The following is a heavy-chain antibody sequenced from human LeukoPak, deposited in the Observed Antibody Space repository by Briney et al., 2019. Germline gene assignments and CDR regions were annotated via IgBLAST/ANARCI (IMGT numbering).Heavy chain of an antibody. Sequence: GGSLRLSCAASGFTFSNYLMHWVRPAPGKGLVWVSRITSDGSSTHYADSVKGRFTISRDNAKNTLYLQMNSLTAEDTAVYYCVSLGYCSTSSCQPWGQGTLVTVSS. CDR3: VSLGYCSTSSCQP. CDR1: GFTFSNYL. V-gene: IGHV3-74*01. D-gene: IGHD2-2*01. J-gene: IGHJ4*02. CDR2: ITSDGSST.